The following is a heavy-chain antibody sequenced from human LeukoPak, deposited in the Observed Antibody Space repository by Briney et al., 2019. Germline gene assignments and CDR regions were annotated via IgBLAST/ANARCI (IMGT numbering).Heavy chain of an antibody. CDR2: IYPGDSDT. D-gene: IGHD2-2*01. J-gene: IGHJ4*02. V-gene: IGHV5-51*01. Sequence: GESLKISCKGSGYSFTIYYIAWVRQMPGKGLEWMGIIYPGDSDTRYSPSFQGQVTISADKSISTAYLQWSSLKASDTAMYYCARLPVLGYCSSTSCYFRGYFDYWGQGTLVTVSS. CDR1: GYSFTIYY. CDR3: ARLPVLGYCSSTSCYFRGYFDY.